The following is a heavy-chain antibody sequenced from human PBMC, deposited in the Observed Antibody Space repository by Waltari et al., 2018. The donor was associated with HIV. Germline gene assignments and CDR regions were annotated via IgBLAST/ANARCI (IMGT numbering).Heavy chain of an antibody. V-gene: IGHV3-7*01. CDR3: ARDGVAAGIYFDK. J-gene: IGHJ4*02. D-gene: IGHD6-13*01. Sequence: EVQLVESGGGLVQPGVSLRLSCAASGFTFRAHWMSWVSPAPGKGLEWVANINQDGGEKNYVDSVKGRFTISRDNAKNSLYLQLNSLRAEDTAVYYCARDGVAAGIYFDKWGQGTLVTVSS. CDR2: INQDGGEK. CDR1: GFTFRAHW.